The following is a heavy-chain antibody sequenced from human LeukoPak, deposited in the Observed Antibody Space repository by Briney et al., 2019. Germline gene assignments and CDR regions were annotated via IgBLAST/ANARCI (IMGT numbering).Heavy chain of an antibody. D-gene: IGHD5-18*01. V-gene: IGHV3-53*01. CDR2: IYSGGST. CDR3: AKNLNTAKVCYFDY. Sequence: GGSLRLSCAASGFTVSSNYMSWVRQAPGEGLEWVSVIYSGGSTYYADSVKGRFTISRDNSKNTLYLQMSSLRAEDTAVYYCAKNLNTAKVCYFDYWGQGTLVAVSS. CDR1: GFTVSSNY. J-gene: IGHJ4*02.